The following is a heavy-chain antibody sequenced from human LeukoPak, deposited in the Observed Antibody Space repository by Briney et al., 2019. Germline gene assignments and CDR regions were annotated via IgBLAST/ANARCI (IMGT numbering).Heavy chain of an antibody. V-gene: IGHV3-23*01. Sequence: GGSLRLSCAASGFTFSSYAMSWVRRAPGKGLEWVSAISGSGGSTYYADSVKGRFTISRDNSKNTLYLQMNSLRAEDTAVYYCAKDNIAVAGTIYFDYWGQGTLVTVSS. CDR3: AKDNIAVAGTIYFDY. CDR2: ISGSGGST. D-gene: IGHD6-19*01. CDR1: GFTFSSYA. J-gene: IGHJ4*02.